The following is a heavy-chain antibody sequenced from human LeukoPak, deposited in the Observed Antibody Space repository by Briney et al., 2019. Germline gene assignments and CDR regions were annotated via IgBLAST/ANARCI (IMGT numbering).Heavy chain of an antibody. CDR1: GFTFSTYA. V-gene: IGHV3-23*01. CDR2: ISGSGGST. Sequence: PGGSLRLSCAASGFTFSTYAMSWVRQAPGKGLGWVSAISGSGGSTYYADSVKGRFTISRDNSKNTLYLQMNSLRAEDTAVYYCARVGRVTIFGVVIEGYYFDYWGQGTLVTVSS. J-gene: IGHJ4*02. D-gene: IGHD3-3*01. CDR3: ARVGRVTIFGVVIEGYYFDY.